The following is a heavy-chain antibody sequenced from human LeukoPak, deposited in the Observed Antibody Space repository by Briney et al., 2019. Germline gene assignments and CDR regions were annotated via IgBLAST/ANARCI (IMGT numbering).Heavy chain of an antibody. CDR1: GDSTNTYG. CDR3: ANVAKGRYFFYYMDA. V-gene: IGHV1-18*04. CDR2: ISPYSAYT. J-gene: IGHJ6*03. Sequence: ASVKVSCKASGDSTNTYGIAWVRQAPGQGLEWIGWISPYSAYTKYADALQGRVTMTTDTSTTTSYMELRSLRSDDTAVYVCANVAKGRYFFYYMDAWGKGTTVTVS.